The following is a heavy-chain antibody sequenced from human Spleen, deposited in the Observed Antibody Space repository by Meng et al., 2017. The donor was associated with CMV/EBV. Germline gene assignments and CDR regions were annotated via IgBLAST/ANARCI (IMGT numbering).Heavy chain of an antibody. V-gene: IGHV1-18*01. Sequence: QVQVVQSGAEVKKPGASVKVSCKASGYTFSSYDITWVRQAPGQGLEWMGWISGYNGNTNYAQKIQGRVTVTTDTSTSTAYMEVRTLRSDDTAVYYCARGGSYSSPHLDYWGQGTLVTVSS. D-gene: IGHD6-13*01. CDR3: ARGGSYSSPHLDY. J-gene: IGHJ4*02. CDR2: ISGYNGNT. CDR1: GYTFSSYD.